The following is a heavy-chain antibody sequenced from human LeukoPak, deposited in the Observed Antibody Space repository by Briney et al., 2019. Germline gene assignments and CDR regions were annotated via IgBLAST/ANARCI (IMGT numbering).Heavy chain of an antibody. CDR2: ISGSGGST. CDR3: AKDRGFGELFNDY. D-gene: IGHD3-10*01. J-gene: IGHJ4*02. Sequence: GGSLRLSCAASGFTFSSYAMSWVRQTPGKGLEWVSAISGSGGSTYYADSVKGRFTISRDNSKNTLYLQMNSLRAEDTAVYYCAKDRGFGELFNDYWGQGTLVTVSS. V-gene: IGHV3-23*01. CDR1: GFTFSSYA.